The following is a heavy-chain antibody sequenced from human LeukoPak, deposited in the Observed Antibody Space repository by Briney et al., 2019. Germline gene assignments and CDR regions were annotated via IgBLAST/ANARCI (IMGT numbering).Heavy chain of an antibody. Sequence: SETLSLTCTVSGGSISSYYWIWIWQPPGKGLEWIGYIYYSGSTNYNPSLKSRVTISVDTSKNQFSLKLSSVTAADTAVYYCARHSGGRDSSGEYWYFDLWGRGTLVTVSS. CDR3: ARHSGGRDSSGEYWYFDL. V-gene: IGHV4-59*08. CDR1: GGSISSYY. CDR2: IYYSGST. J-gene: IGHJ2*01. D-gene: IGHD3-22*01.